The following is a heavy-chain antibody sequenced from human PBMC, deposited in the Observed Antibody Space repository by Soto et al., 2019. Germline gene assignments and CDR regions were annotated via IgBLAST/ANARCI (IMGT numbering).Heavy chain of an antibody. CDR1: GFSFSSYA. CDR3: AKDIGRDLANCGGDCYSGYSAFDI. V-gene: IGHV3-23*01. J-gene: IGHJ3*02. Sequence: GGSLRLSCAASGFSFSSYAMSWFRQAPGKGLEWVSAISGSGGSTYYADSVKGRFTISRDNSKNTLYLQMTSLRAEDTAVYYCAKDIGRDLANCGGDCYSGYSAFDIWGQGTMVTVSS. CDR2: ISGSGGST. D-gene: IGHD2-21*02.